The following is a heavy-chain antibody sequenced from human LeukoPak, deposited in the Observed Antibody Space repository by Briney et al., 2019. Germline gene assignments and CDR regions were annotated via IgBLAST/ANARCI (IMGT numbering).Heavy chain of an antibody. J-gene: IGHJ4*02. CDR3: ARDGGRSLAGLDY. V-gene: IGHV3-21*01. Sequence: GGSLRLSCAASGFTFSSYSMNWVRQAPGKGLEWVSSISSSSSYIYYADSVKGRFTISRDNAKNSLYLQMNSLRAEDTAVYYCARDGGRSLAGLDYWGQGTLVTVSS. CDR1: GFTFSSYS. D-gene: IGHD1-14*01. CDR2: ISSSSSYI.